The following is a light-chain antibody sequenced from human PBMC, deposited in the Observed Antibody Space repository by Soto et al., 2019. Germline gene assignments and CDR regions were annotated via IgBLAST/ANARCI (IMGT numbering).Light chain of an antibody. Sequence: QYVLTXPRSATGSLGQLVTTSCTGTSSDVGGYNYVSWYQQHPGKAPKLMIYEVSKRPSGVPDRFAGSKSGNTASRTVSGLQAEDEADYYCRSYAGNKNVFGTGTKVTVL. J-gene: IGLJ1*01. CDR3: RSYAGNKNV. CDR1: SSDVGGYNY. CDR2: EVS. V-gene: IGLV2-8*01.